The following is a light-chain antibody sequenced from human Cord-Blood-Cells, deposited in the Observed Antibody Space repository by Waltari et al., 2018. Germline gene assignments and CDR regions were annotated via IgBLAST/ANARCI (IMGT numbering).Light chain of an antibody. J-gene: IGKJ2*01. Sequence: EIVMTQSPATLSVSPGERATLSCRASQSVSSNLAWYQQKPGQDPRLPIYGASTRASGSPARFSGSGSGTEFTLTISSLQSEDFAVYYCQQYNNWHPYTFGQGTKLEIK. CDR3: QQYNNWHPYT. CDR2: GAS. V-gene: IGKV3-15*01. CDR1: QSVSSN.